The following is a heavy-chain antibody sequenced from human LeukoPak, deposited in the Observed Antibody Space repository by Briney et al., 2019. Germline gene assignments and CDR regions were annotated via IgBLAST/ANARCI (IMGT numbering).Heavy chain of an antibody. CDR1: GFTFSDYY. CDR2: IGRTSTFT. D-gene: IGHD4-17*01. V-gene: IGHV3-11*05. CDR3: VRVGLDYGDFVDY. Sequence: PGGSLRLSCAASGFTFSDYYMSWVRQAPGKGLEWVSYIGRTSTFTNYADSVKGRFPISRNNAENSLYLQMNSLRAEDTAVYFCVRVGLDYGDFVDYWGQGSLVTVSS. J-gene: IGHJ4*02.